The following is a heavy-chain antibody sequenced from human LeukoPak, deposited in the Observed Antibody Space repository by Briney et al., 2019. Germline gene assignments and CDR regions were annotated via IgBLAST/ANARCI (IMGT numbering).Heavy chain of an antibody. V-gene: IGHV4-31*03. CDR1: GGSISSGGYY. CDR2: IYYSGST. D-gene: IGHD3-22*01. J-gene: IGHJ4*02. CDR3: ARATFDSRGYYYEGEY. Sequence: PSQTLSLTCTVSGGSISSGGYYWSWIRQHPGKGLEWIGYIYYSGSTYYNPSLKSRVTISVDTSKNQFSLKLSSVTAADTAVYYCARATFDSRGYYYEGEYWGQGTLVTVSS.